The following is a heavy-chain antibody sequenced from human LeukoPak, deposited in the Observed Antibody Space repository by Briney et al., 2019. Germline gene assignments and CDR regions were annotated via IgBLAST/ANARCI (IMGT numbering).Heavy chain of an antibody. CDR3: ARDRWLTDAFDI. CDR1: GFTFSSYS. CDR2: ISSSSSYI. D-gene: IGHD3-22*01. V-gene: IGHV3-21*01. J-gene: IGHJ3*02. Sequence: PGGSLRLSCAASGFTFSSYSMNWVRQAPGKGVEWVSSISSSSSYIYYADSVKGRFTISRDNAKNSLYLQMNSLRAEDTAVYYCARDRWLTDAFDIWGQGTMVTVSS.